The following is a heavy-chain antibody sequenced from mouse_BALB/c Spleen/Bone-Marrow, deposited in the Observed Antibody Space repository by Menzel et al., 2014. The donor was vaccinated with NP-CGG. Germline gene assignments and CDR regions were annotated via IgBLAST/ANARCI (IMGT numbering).Heavy chain of an antibody. D-gene: IGHD1-1*01. Sequence: VQLKESGAELVKPGASVKLSCTASGLNIKDTYMHWVKQRPEQGLEWIGRIDPANGNTKYDPKFQGKASITADTSSNTAYLQLSSLTSEDTAVYYCARNYYGSSYAMDYWGQGTSVTVSS. CDR3: ARNYYGSSYAMDY. J-gene: IGHJ4*01. CDR1: GLNIKDTY. V-gene: IGHV14-3*02. CDR2: IDPANGNT.